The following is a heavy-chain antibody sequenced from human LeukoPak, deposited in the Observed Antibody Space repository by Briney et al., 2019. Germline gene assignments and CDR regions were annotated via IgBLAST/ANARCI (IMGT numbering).Heavy chain of an antibody. CDR2: IYHSGST. Sequence: SQTLSLTCTVSGGSISSGGYYWSWIRQHPGKGLEWIGYIYHSGSTYYNPSLKSRVTISVDRSKNQFSLKLSSVTAADTAVYYCARSIVGATTWFDPWGQGTLVTVSS. CDR3: ARSIVGATTWFDP. D-gene: IGHD1-26*01. V-gene: IGHV4-30-2*01. CDR1: GGSISSGGYY. J-gene: IGHJ5*02.